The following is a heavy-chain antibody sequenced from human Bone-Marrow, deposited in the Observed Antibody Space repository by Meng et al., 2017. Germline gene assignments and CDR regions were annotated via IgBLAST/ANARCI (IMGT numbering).Heavy chain of an antibody. V-gene: IGHV3-33*01. CDR1: GFTFSSYG. CDR2: IWYDGSNK. CDR3: ARGILTAYHEYHFDY. J-gene: IGHJ4*02. D-gene: IGHD3-9*01. Sequence: GESLKISCAASGFTFSSYGMHWVRQAPGKGLEWVAVIWYDGSNKYYADSVKGRFTISRDNSKNTLYLQMNSLRVEDTAVYFCARGILTAYHEYHFDYWGQGILVTVSS.